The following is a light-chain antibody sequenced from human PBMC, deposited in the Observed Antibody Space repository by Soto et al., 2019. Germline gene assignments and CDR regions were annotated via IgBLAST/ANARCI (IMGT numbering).Light chain of an antibody. CDR2: AAS. CDR1: QGISTY. V-gene: IGKV1-27*01. CDR3: QNYNGAPWT. J-gene: IGKJ1*01. Sequence: DIQMTQSPSSLSASVGDRVTITCRASQGISTYLVWYQQTPGTVPKLLIFAASTLQSGVPSRFSGSGSGTDFTLTISSLQPEDVATYDCQNYNGAPWTFGQGTKVEIK.